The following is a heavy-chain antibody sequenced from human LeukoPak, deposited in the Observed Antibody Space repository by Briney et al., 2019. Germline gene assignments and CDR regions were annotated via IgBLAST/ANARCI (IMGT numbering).Heavy chain of an antibody. V-gene: IGHV3-23*01. CDR3: AKDRGGVTTVTNFDY. D-gene: IGHD4-17*01. Sequence: SGGSLRLSCAASGFTFSSYAMSWVRQAPGKGLEWVSAISGSGGSTYYADSVKGRFTISRDNSKNTLYLQMNSLRAEDTAVYYCAKDRGGVTTVTNFDYWGQGTLVTVSS. CDR2: ISGSGGST. J-gene: IGHJ4*02. CDR1: GFTFSSYA.